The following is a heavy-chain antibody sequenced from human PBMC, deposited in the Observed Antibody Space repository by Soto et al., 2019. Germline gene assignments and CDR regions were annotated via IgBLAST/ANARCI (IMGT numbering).Heavy chain of an antibody. Sequence: QVQLVQSGAEVKKPGSSVKVSCKASGGTFSNFGMSWVRHAPGQGLEWMGVIIPVFVRANYARTFQGKVTITADESTSTVYMELRSLRSEDTAVYFCARATRDGVVAATGLEYWGQGTLVTVSS. D-gene: IGHD2-15*01. CDR1: GGTFSNFG. V-gene: IGHV1-69*01. CDR3: ARATRDGVVAATGLEY. J-gene: IGHJ4*02. CDR2: IIPVFVRA.